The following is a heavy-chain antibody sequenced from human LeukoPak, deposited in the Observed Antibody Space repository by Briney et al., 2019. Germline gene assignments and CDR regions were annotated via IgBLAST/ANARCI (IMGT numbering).Heavy chain of an antibody. CDR3: ARGGYTVTKGFDY. J-gene: IGHJ4*02. D-gene: IGHD4-17*01. CDR2: INPTSGGT. Sequence: ASVKVSCKASGYTLTGYYMHWVRQAAGQVLEWMGWINPTSGGTNYAQKFQGRVTMTRDTSISTACMAVSRLRSDDTAVYYCARGGYTVTKGFDYWGQGTLVTVSS. CDR1: GYTLTGYY. V-gene: IGHV1-2*02.